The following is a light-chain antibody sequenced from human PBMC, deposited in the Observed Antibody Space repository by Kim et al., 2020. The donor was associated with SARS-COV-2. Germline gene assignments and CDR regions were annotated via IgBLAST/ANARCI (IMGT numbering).Light chain of an antibody. CDR2: DVS. Sequence: SLSPGERANLSCRASQSVSNLAWYQQKPGQAPRLLIYDVSDRATGIPAKFSGSGSGTDFTLTISSLEPEDFAVYYCHQRTTWPDSFGGGTKVDIK. CDR3: HQRTTWPDS. CDR1: QSVSN. J-gene: IGKJ4*01. V-gene: IGKV3-11*01.